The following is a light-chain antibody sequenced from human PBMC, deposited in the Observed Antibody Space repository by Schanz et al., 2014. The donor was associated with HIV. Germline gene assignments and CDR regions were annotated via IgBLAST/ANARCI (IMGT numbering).Light chain of an antibody. V-gene: IGKV3-20*01. CDR1: QSVSSSY. J-gene: IGKJ3*01. CDR2: GTS. Sequence: EIVLTQSPGTLSLSPGERATLSCRASQSVSSSYLAWYQQKPGQAPRLLIYGTSSRATGIPDRFSGSGSGXDFTLTISRLEPXXXXXYYCQQYGSSPFTFGPXXKVDIK. CDR3: QQYGSSPFT.